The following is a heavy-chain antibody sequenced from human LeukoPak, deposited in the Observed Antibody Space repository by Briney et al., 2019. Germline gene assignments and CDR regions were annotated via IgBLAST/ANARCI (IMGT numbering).Heavy chain of an antibody. V-gene: IGHV4-39*01. D-gene: IGHD1-26*01. CDR3: ARRGSQTHY. CDR2: IYYSGST. J-gene: IGHJ4*02. Sequence: PSETLSLTCTVSGGSISSSSYYWGWIRQPPGKGLEWIGSIYYSGSTYYNPSLKSRVTISVDTSKNQFSLKLSSVTAADTAVYYCARRGSQTHYWGQGTLVTVSS. CDR1: GGSISSSSYY.